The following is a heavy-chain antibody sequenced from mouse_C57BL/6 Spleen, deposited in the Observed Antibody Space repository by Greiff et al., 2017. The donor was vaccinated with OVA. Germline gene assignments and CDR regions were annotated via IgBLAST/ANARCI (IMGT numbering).Heavy chain of an antibody. Sequence: EVHLVESGGGLVKPGGSLKLSCAASGFTFSDYGMHWVRQAPEKGLEWVAYISSGSSTIYYADTVKGRFTISRDNAKNTLFLRMTSLRSEDTAMYYCARRLGYYAMDYWGQGTSVTVSS. D-gene: IGHD2-12*01. V-gene: IGHV5-17*01. J-gene: IGHJ4*01. CDR3: ARRLGYYAMDY. CDR2: ISSGSSTI. CDR1: GFTFSDYG.